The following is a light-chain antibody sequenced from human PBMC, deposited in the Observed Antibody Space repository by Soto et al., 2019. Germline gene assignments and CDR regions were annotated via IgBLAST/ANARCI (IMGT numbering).Light chain of an antibody. V-gene: IGKV3-20*01. CDR3: QQYGGSPWT. Sequence: EIALTQSPGTLSLSPGERATLSCRASQSVSSNYFAWYQQRRGQAPRLLLYGASSRATGVPDRFSGSGSGTDFTLTISRLEPEDFAVYYCQQYGGSPWTFGQGTKVEVK. CDR2: GAS. CDR1: QSVSSNY. J-gene: IGKJ1*01.